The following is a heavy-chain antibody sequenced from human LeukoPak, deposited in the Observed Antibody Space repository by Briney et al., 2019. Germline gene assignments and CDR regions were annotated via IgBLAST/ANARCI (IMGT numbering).Heavy chain of an antibody. V-gene: IGHV1-18*04. CDR1: GYTFTGYY. Sequence: ASVKVSCKASGYTFTGYYMHWVRQAPGQGLEWMGWISAYNGHTNYAQKLQGRVTMTTDTPTSTAYMELRSLRSDDTAVYYCARDFAAYAFDIWGQGTMVTVSS. D-gene: IGHD3-3*01. CDR2: ISAYNGHT. J-gene: IGHJ3*02. CDR3: ARDFAAYAFDI.